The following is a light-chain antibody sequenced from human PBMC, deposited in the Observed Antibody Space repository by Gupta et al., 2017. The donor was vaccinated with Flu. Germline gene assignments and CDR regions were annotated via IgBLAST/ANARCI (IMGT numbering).Light chain of an antibody. CDR3: QQTYSTPLT. J-gene: IGKJ3*01. CDR2: AAS. V-gene: IGKV1-39*01. CDR1: QSISSY. Sequence: SLSASVGDRVTITCRASQSISSYLNWFQQKPGKAPYLLIYAASSLQSGVPSRFRGSGSGTDFTLTISSLQPEDFAAYYCQQTYSTPLTFGPGTKVEIK.